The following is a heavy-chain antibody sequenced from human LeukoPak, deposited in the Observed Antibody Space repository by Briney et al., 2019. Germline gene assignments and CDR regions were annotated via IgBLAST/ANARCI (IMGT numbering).Heavy chain of an antibody. D-gene: IGHD5-24*01. CDR3: ARYAWLQFRSFDY. V-gene: IGHV4-4*09. CDR1: GGSISSYY. CDR2: IYTSGST. J-gene: IGHJ4*02. Sequence: SETLSLTCTVSGGSISSYYWSWIRQPPGKGLEWIGYIYTSGSTNYNPSLKSRVTISVDTSKNQFSLKLSSVTAADTAVYYCARYAWLQFRSFDYWGQGTLVTVSS.